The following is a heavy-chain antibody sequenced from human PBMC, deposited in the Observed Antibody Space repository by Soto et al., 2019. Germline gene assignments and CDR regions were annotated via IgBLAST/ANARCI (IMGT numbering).Heavy chain of an antibody. V-gene: IGHV2-5*02. CDR1: GFSLSYSGVG. CDR2: IYWDDDK. J-gene: IGHJ4*02. CDR3: AHSAGLQGNWDGGYFDF. Sequence: QITLKESGPTRVKPTQTLTLACTFSGFSLSYSGVGVGWIRQPPGKALEHLELIYWDDDKRYSPSLKSRLTITKDTSKHQVVLTMTNMDPVDTATYYCAHSAGLQGNWDGGYFDFWVQGALVIVSS. D-gene: IGHD1-1*01.